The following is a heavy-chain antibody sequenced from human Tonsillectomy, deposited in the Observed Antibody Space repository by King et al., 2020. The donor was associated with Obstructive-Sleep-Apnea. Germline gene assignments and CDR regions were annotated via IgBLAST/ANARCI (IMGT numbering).Heavy chain of an antibody. V-gene: IGHV4-39*07. Sequence: LQLQESGPGLVKPSETLSLTCTVSGGSISSSSYYWGWIRQPPKKGLEWIGSIYYSGNIYYNPSLKSRVTMSVDTSNNQFSLKMSSLTAADTAGDYCAGGQSVVQADYWGQGTLVTVSS. CDR3: AGGQSVVQADY. CDR2: IYYSGNI. CDR1: GGSISSSSYY. J-gene: IGHJ4*02.